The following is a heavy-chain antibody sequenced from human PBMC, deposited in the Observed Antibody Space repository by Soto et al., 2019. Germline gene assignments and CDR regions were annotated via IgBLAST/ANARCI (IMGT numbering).Heavy chain of an antibody. Sequence: SETLSLTCTVSGGSISSGNYYWNWIRQHPGKGLECIGNIYYNGSPYYNPSLKSRVTISVGTSKNQFFLKLSSVTAADTAVYYCARGYCSGGSCYQTFDYWGLGTLVTVSS. CDR2: IYYNGSP. CDR3: ARGYCSGGSCYQTFDY. J-gene: IGHJ4*02. D-gene: IGHD2-15*01. CDR1: GGSISSGNYY. V-gene: IGHV4-31*03.